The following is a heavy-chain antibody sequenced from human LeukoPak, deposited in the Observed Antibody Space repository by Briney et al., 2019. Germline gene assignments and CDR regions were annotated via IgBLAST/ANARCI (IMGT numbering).Heavy chain of an antibody. Sequence: SETLSLTCTVSGGSISSYYWSWIRQPAGKGLEWIGRIYTSGSTNYNPSLKSRVTMSVDTSKNQFSLKLSSVTAADTAVYYCARVGATPYYYYYMDVWGKGTTVTVSS. J-gene: IGHJ6*03. D-gene: IGHD1-26*01. V-gene: IGHV4-4*07. CDR1: GGSISSYY. CDR2: IYTSGST. CDR3: ARVGATPYYYYYMDV.